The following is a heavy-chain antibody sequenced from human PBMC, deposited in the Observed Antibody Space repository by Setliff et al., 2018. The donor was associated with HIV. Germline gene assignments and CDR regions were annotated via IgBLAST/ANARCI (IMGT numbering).Heavy chain of an antibody. CDR2: INWNSDFI. V-gene: IGHV3-9*01. CDR1: GFTFNYHI. J-gene: IGHJ6*03. Sequence: GGSLRLSCAASGFTFNYHIMYWVRQVPGKGLEWVSTINWNSDFIAYADSVKGRFTVARDNANSSLYLQMNSLRPEDSALYYCARVKYDSSGYLSYMDVWGKGTTVTVSS. CDR3: ARVKYDSSGYLSYMDV. D-gene: IGHD3-22*01.